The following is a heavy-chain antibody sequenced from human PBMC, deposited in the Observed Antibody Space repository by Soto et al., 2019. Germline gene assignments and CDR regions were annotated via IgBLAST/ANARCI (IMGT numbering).Heavy chain of an antibody. D-gene: IGHD6-19*01. CDR2: ILSDGSKQ. J-gene: IGHJ3*01. Sequence: GGSLRLSCAASRCTFSYYAMHWIRQAPGKGLEWLAVILSDGSKQYHAESVKGRFTISRDNSKSTLYLQMNSLRVEDSAVYYWVRKREGAGPDALDVWGQGTMVTVSS. V-gene: IGHV3-30*04. CDR3: VRKREGAGPDALDV. CDR1: RCTFSYYA.